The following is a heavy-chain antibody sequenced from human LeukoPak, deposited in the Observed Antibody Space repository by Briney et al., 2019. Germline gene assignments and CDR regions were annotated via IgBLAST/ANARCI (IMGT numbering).Heavy chain of an antibody. V-gene: IGHV4-59*08. CDR1: GGSISSYY. D-gene: IGHD6-13*01. J-gene: IGHJ4*02. CDR2: IYYSGNT. Sequence: SETLSLTCTVSGGSISSYYWSWIRQSPGKGLEWIGYIYYSGNTIYNPSLKGRVTISIDTSKNEFSPKLSSVTAADTAVYYCARHGSSWTFDYWGQGTLVTVSS. CDR3: ARHGSSWTFDY.